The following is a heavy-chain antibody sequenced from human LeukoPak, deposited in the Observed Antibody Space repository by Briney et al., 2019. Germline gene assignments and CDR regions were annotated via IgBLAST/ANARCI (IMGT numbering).Heavy chain of an antibody. CDR3: AREGANSSGWPGGLNGMDV. CDR2: ISGYDGNT. V-gene: IGHV1-18*01. J-gene: IGHJ6*02. D-gene: IGHD6-19*01. Sequence: GVSVKLSCKASGYTFSSYGISWVRQAPGQGLEWMGLISGYDGNTKYAQKLQGRVSLTTDSSTSTVYMELRSLRSDDTAVYYCAREGANSSGWPGGLNGMDVWGQGTTVTVSS. CDR1: GYTFSSYG.